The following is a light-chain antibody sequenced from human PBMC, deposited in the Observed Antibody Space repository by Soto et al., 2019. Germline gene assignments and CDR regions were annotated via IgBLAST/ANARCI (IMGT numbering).Light chain of an antibody. V-gene: IGLV2-14*01. Sequence: QSALTQPASVSGSPGQSITISCTGTSSDVGGYNYVSWYQQHPGKAPKLMIYEVSNRPSGVSNRLSGSTSGNTASLPISGLQAEDEADYYCSSYTSSSTLYVFGTGTKLTVL. CDR3: SSYTSSSTLYV. CDR2: EVS. CDR1: SSDVGGYNY. J-gene: IGLJ1*01.